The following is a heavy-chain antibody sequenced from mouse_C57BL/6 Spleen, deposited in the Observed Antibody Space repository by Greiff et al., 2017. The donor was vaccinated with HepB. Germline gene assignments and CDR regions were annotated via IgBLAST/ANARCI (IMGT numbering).Heavy chain of an antibody. CDR3: SREASTYYYAMDY. J-gene: IGHJ4*01. V-gene: IGHV1-78*01. Sequence: VQLQQSDAELVKPGASVKISCKVSGYTFTDHTIHWMKQRPEQGLEWIGYIYPRDGSTKYNEKFKGKATLTADKSSSTAYMQLNILTSEDSAVYFWSREASTYYYAMDYWGQGTSVTVSS. CDR1: GYTFTDHT. CDR2: IYPRDGST.